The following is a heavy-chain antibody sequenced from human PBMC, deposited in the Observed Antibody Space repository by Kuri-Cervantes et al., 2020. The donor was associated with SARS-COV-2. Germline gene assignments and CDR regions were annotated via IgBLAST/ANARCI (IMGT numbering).Heavy chain of an antibody. CDR2: IIPIFGTA. V-gene: IGHV1-69*05. CDR1: GYTFTGYY. J-gene: IGHJ4*02. Sequence: SVKVSCKASGYTFTGYYMHWVRQAPGQGLEWMGGIIPIFGTANYAQKFQGRVTITTDESTSTAYMELSSLRSEDTAVYYCATVRGGGAYYDFWSGYHNGAPFDYWGQGTLVTVSS. CDR3: ATVRGGGAYYDFWSGYHNGAPFDY. D-gene: IGHD3-3*01.